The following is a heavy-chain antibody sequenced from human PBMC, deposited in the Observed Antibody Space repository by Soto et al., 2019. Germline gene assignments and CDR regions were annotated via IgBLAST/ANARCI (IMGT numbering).Heavy chain of an antibody. D-gene: IGHD3-9*01. J-gene: IGHJ5*02. Sequence: PSETLSLTCSVSGGSLSSYYWSWIRQTPGKGLEWIGYIYYSGRSYYNPSLKSRVTISVDTSKNQFSLKLSSVTAADTAVYYCARGTLIYDILTGYYTANWFDPWGQGTLVTVSS. CDR3: ARGTLIYDILTGYYTANWFDP. V-gene: IGHV4-59*12. CDR2: IYYSGRS. CDR1: GGSLSSYY.